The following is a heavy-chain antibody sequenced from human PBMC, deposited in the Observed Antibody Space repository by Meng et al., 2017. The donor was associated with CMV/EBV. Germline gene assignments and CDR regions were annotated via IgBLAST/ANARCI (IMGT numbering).Heavy chain of an antibody. V-gene: IGHV1-69*04. CDR3: ARDRNWFDP. Sequence: KVSCQASVGTFRGYTISWVRQGPGQGLKWMGRIIPILGIANYEQKFQRRVTIHADESTGTAYMELSRLRSEDTAMYCCARDRNWFDPWGQGTLVTVSS. CDR1: VGTFRGYT. J-gene: IGHJ5*02. CDR2: IIPILGIA.